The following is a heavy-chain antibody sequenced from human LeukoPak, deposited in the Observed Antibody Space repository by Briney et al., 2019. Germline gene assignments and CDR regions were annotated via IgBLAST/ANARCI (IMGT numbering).Heavy chain of an antibody. D-gene: IGHD2-2*02. Sequence: SETLSLTCTVSGGSISSGGYYWSWIRQHPGKGLEWIGYIYYSGSTYYNPSLKSRVTISVNTSKNQYSLMLRFVTAADTAVYYCASRYCSSTSCYTGAEYFQHWGQGTLVTVSS. CDR3: ASRYCSSTSCYTGAEYFQH. CDR2: IYYSGST. V-gene: IGHV4-31*03. J-gene: IGHJ1*01. CDR1: GGSISSGGYY.